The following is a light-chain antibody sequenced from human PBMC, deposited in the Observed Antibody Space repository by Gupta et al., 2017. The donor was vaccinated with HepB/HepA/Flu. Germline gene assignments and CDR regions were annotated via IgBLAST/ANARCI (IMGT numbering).Light chain of an antibody. CDR3: SSLTSTGILVV. CDR2: DVS. J-gene: IGLJ2*01. V-gene: IGLV2-14*01. Sequence: QSALTQPASVSGSPGQSITVSCTGSSGDVGGYDSVSWYRQHPGKAPQLLIYDVSNRPSGIANRFSGSKSGNTASLTISGLQAEDEADYYCSSLTSTGILVVFGGGTKLTVL. CDR1: SGDVGGYDS.